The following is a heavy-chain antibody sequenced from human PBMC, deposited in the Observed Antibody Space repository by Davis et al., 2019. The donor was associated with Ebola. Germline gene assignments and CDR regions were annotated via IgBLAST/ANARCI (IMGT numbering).Heavy chain of an antibody. CDR1: GFTFSSYG. V-gene: IGHV3-30*03. CDR3: ASGPGGYYYYYGMDV. Sequence: GESLKISCAASGFTFSSYGMHWVRQAPGKGLEWVAVISYDGSNKYYADSVKGRFTISRDNSKNTLYLQMNSLRAEDTAVYYCASGPGGYYYYYGMDVWGQGTTVTVSS. J-gene: IGHJ6*02. CDR2: ISYDGSNK. D-gene: IGHD3-16*01.